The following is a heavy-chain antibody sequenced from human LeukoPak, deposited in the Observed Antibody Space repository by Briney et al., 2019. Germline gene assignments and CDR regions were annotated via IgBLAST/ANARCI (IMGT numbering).Heavy chain of an antibody. CDR1: GYTFTTYG. CDR2: INTNTGNP. Sequence: ASVKVSCKASGYTFTTYGMNWVRQAPGQGLEWMGWINTNTGNPTYAQGFTGRFVFSLDTSVSTAYLQISSLKAEDTAVYYCARRSMVQHLDVWGKGTTVTVSS. D-gene: IGHD3-10*01. CDR3: ARRSMVQHLDV. J-gene: IGHJ6*04. V-gene: IGHV7-4-1*02.